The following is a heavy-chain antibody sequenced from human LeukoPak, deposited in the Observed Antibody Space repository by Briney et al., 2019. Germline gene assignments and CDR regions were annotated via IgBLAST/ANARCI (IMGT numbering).Heavy chain of an antibody. CDR2: IYYSGST. CDR1: GGSISSYY. D-gene: IGHD2-2*01. J-gene: IGHJ6*02. Sequence: SETLSLTCTVSGGSISSYYWSWIRQPPGKGLEWIGYIYYSGSTNYNPSLKSRVTISVDTSKNQFSLKLSSVTAADTAVYYCARLGRCSSTSCRYGMDVWGQGTTVTVSS. CDR3: ARLGRCSSTSCRYGMDV. V-gene: IGHV4-59*01.